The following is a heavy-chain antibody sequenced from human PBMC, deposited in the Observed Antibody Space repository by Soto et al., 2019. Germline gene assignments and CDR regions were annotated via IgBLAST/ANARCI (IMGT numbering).Heavy chain of an antibody. CDR1: GFTFSGSA. CDR2: IRSKANSYAT. J-gene: IGHJ5*02. D-gene: IGHD1-26*01. V-gene: IGHV3-73*01. Sequence: GGSLRLSCAASGFTFSGSAMHWVRQASGKGLEWVGRIRSKANSYATAYAASVKGRFTISRDDSKNTAYLQMNSLKTEDTAVYYCTKEGGSYLNWFDPWGQGTLVTVSS. CDR3: TKEGGSYLNWFDP.